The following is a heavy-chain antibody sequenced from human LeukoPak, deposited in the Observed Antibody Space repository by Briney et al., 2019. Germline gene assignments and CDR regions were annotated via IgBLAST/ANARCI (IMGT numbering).Heavy chain of an antibody. CDR1: GGTFSSYA. V-gene: IGHV1-69*04. Sequence: RASVKVSCKASGGTFSSYAISWVRQAPGQGLEWMGRIIPILGIANYAQKFQGRVTITADKSTSTAYMELSSLRSEDTAVYYCARDGQWELPVPYYFDYWGQGTLVTVSS. CDR2: IIPILGIA. J-gene: IGHJ4*02. D-gene: IGHD1-26*01. CDR3: ARDGQWELPVPYYFDY.